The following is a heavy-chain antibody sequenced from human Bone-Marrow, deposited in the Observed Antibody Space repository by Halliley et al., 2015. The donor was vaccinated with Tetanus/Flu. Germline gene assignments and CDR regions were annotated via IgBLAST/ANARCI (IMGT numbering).Heavy chain of an antibody. V-gene: IGHV3-23*01. CDR3: AKDDDFGDYYYGMDV. D-gene: IGHD3-3*01. CDR1: GFTFSSYA. J-gene: IGHJ6*02. Sequence: CAASGFTFSSYATSWVRQAPGRGLEWVSAISSSGSSTHYADSVRGRFTISRDNSKNTLYLQMNSLRAEDTAVYYCAKDDDFGDYYYGMDVWGQGTTVTVSS. CDR2: ISSSGSST.